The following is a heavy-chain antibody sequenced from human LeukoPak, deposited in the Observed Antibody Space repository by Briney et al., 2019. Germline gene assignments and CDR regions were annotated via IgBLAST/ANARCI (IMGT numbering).Heavy chain of an antibody. CDR3: AHALPELPTAY. V-gene: IGHV4-34*01. J-gene: IGHJ4*02. D-gene: IGHD1-26*01. Sequence: PSEALSLTCAVYGGAFSGYYWSWLRQPPVKRLEWIGEINHSGSTNYNPSLKSRATISVDTSKNQFSLKLSSVTAADTAVYYCAHALPELPTAYWGQGTLVTVSS. CDR2: INHSGST. CDR1: GGAFSGYY.